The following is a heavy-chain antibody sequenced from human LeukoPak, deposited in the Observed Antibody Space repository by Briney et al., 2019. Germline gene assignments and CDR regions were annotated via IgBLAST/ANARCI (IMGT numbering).Heavy chain of an antibody. D-gene: IGHD3-22*01. Sequence: QTGGSLRLSCAASGFTVSSNYMSWVRQAPGKGLEWVSVIYSGGSTYYADSVKGRFTISRDNAKNSLYLQMNSLRAEDTAVYYCARLFRIRYDSSGYPAWAFDIWGQGTMVTVSS. CDR1: GFTVSSNY. V-gene: IGHV3-53*01. CDR3: ARLFRIRYDSSGYPAWAFDI. CDR2: IYSGGST. J-gene: IGHJ3*02.